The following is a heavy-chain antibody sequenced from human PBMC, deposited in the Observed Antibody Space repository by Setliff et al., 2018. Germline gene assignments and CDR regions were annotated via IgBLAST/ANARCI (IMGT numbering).Heavy chain of an antibody. J-gene: IGHJ4*02. CDR3: ARPYFGAYALIY. Sequence: GESLKISCKASGYTFTNHWIAWVRQMPGKGLEWMGIIYPGDSDTRYSPSFQGKITISADKSISTAYLQWSSLKASDTAIYYCARPYFGAYALIYWGQGTLVTVSS. V-gene: IGHV5-51*01. CDR2: IYPGDSDT. D-gene: IGHD4-17*01. CDR1: GYTFTNHW.